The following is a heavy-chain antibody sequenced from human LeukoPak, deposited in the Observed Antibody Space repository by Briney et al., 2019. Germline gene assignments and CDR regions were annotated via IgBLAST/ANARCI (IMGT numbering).Heavy chain of an antibody. CDR3: ARVGSSTNLEWPSPHNWFDP. D-gene: IGHD2-2*01. J-gene: IGHJ5*02. CDR1: GGTFSSYA. Sequence: SVKVSCKASGGTFSSYAISWVRQAPGQGLEWMGRIIPIFGTANYAQKFQGRVTITTDESTSTAYMELSSLRSEDTAVYYCARVGSSTNLEWPSPHNWFDPWGQGTLVTVSS. CDR2: IIPIFGTA. V-gene: IGHV1-69*05.